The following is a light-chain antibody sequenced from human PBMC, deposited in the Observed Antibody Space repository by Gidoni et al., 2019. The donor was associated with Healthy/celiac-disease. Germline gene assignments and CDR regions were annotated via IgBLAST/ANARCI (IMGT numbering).Light chain of an antibody. CDR1: QSVSSN. V-gene: IGKV3-15*01. CDR3: QQYNNWPKT. CDR2: GAS. J-gene: IGKJ1*01. Sequence: EIVMTQSPATLSVSPGERATLSCRPSQSVSSNLAWYQQKPGQAPRLLIYGASTRATGIPARFSGSGSGTEFTLTISSLQSEDFAVYYCQQYNNWPKTFGQXTKVEIK.